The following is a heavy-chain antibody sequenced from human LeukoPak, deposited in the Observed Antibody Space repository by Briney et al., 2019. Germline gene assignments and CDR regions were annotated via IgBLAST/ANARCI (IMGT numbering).Heavy chain of an antibody. D-gene: IGHD3-3*01. J-gene: IGHJ3*02. CDR1: GGSISSGGYY. V-gene: IGHV4-30-4*08. CDR3: ARLPNYDFWSGYYAKRGDAFDI. Sequence: SETLSLTCTVSGGSISSGGYYWSWIRQPPGKGLEWIGYVYYSGSTYYNPSLKSRVTISVDTSKNQFSLKLSSVTAADTAVYYCARLPNYDFWSGYYAKRGDAFDIWGQGTMVTVSS. CDR2: VYYSGST.